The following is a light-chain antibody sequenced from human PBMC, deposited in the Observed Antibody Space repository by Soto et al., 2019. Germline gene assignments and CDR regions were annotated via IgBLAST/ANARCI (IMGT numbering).Light chain of an antibody. CDR1: QSVSYY. J-gene: IGKJ4*01. CDR2: DAS. V-gene: IGKV3-11*01. Sequence: EIVLTQSPATLSLSPGERATLSCRASQSVSYYLVWYQQKPGQAPRLLIYDASNRATGIPARFSGSGSGTDFTLTISSLEPEDVAGYYCQQRSNGPTFGGGTKVEIK. CDR3: QQRSNGPT.